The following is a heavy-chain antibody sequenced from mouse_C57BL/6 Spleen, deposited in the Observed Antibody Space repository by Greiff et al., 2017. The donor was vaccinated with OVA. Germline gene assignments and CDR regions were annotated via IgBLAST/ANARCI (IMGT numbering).Heavy chain of an antibody. D-gene: IGHD1-1*01. CDR2: INPEDGDT. V-gene: IGHV14-1*01. Sequence: VQLQQSGAELVRPGASVKLSCTASGFNIKDYYMHWVKQRPEQGLEWIGRINPEDGDTEYAPKFQGKVTMTADPSSNTAYLQRSSLTSEDTAVYYCTTYGTTVVDYFDYWGQGTTLTVSS. CDR3: TTYGTTVVDYFDY. J-gene: IGHJ2*01. CDR1: GFNIKDYY.